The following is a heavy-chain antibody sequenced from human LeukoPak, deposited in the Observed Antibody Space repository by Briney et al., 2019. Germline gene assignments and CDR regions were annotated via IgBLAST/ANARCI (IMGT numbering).Heavy chain of an antibody. CDR2: IYHSGST. V-gene: IGHV4-38-2*02. CDR3: ARGRYFDY. CDR1: GYSISSGYY. Sequence: SETLSLTCTVSGYSISSGYYWGWIRQPPGKGLEWIAIIYHSGSTNYNPSLKSRVTMSVDTSKNQFSLKLSSVTAADTAVYYCARGRYFDYWGQGTLVTVSS. J-gene: IGHJ4*02.